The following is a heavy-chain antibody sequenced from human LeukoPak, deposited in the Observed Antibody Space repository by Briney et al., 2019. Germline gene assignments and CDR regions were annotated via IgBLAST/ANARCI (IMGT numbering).Heavy chain of an antibody. D-gene: IGHD2-21*01. CDR2: INPSGGST. J-gene: IGHJ3*02. CDR3: ATCEEVSRAMGPFDI. V-gene: IGHV1-46*01. CDR1: GYTFTSYY. Sequence: GASVKVSCKTSGYTFTSYYMHWVRQAPGQGLEWMGIINPSGGSTSYAQKFQGRVTMTRDTSTSTVYMELSSLRSEDTAVYYCATCEEVSRAMGPFDIWGLGTMVTVSS.